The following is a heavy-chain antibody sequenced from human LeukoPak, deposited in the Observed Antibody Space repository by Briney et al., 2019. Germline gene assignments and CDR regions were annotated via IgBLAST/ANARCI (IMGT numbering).Heavy chain of an antibody. CDR3: VRDLTYAFDI. CDR1: GFTFSSYG. V-gene: IGHV3-7*01. J-gene: IGHJ3*02. Sequence: PGGSLRLSCAASGFTFSSYGMSWVRQAPGKGLEWVANIKQDGSEKYSVDSVKGRFTISRDNAKKTLYLQMNSLRAEDMAVYYCVRDLTYAFDIWGQGTMVTV. CDR2: IKQDGSEK.